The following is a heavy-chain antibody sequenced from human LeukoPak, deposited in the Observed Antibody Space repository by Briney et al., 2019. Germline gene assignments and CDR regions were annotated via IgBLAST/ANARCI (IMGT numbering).Heavy chain of an antibody. CDR3: ARVYSVYDTIDF. Sequence: ASVKVSCKASGYTFTSYDINWVRQATGQGLEWMGWMNPNSGNTGYAQKFQGRVTMTRNTSISTAYMELSSLRSEDTAVYYCARVYSVYDTIDFWGQGTLVTVSS. J-gene: IGHJ4*02. D-gene: IGHD5/OR15-5a*01. V-gene: IGHV1-8*01. CDR2: MNPNSGNT. CDR1: GYTFTSYD.